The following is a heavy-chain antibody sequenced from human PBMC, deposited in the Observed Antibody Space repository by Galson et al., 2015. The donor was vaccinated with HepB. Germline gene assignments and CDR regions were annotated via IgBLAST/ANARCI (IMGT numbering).Heavy chain of an antibody. V-gene: IGHV3-49*03. CDR3: ARKIASPDYDYYGLDV. D-gene: IGHD4/OR15-4a*01. Sequence: SLRLSCAAFEFSFGDYAMSWCRQAPGKGLEWIGFMRTKAYGGTTEYAASVKGKLIISRDDSESIAYLQMNSLTSDDTAVYYCARKIASPDYDYYGLDVWGQGTTVTVS. CDR1: EFSFGDYA. CDR2: MRTKAYGGTT. J-gene: IGHJ6*02.